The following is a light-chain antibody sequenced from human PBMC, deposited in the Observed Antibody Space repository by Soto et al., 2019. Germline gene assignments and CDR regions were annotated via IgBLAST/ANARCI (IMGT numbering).Light chain of an antibody. Sequence: QSALTQPASVSGSPGQSITISCTGTSSDVGGYKYVSWYQQHPGKAPNLMIYEVSYRPSGVSNRFSGSKSGNTAALTISGLQGEDEAADFCTSYTSNNTLNLVFGEGTKLTVL. CDR1: SSDVGGYKY. J-gene: IGLJ3*02. CDR3: TSYTSNNTLNLV. V-gene: IGLV2-14*01. CDR2: EVS.